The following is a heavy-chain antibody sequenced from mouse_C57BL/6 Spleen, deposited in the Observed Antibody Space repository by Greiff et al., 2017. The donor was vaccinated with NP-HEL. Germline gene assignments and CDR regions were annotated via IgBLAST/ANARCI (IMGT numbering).Heavy chain of an antibody. CDR1: GYTFTDYE. D-gene: IGHD4-1*02. J-gene: IGHJ1*03. V-gene: IGHV1-15*01. CDR3: TRPNCEERNPWYFDV. Sequence: VQLQQSGAELVRPGASVTLSCKASGYTFTDYEMHWVKQTPVHGLEWIGAIDPETGGTAYNQKFKGKAILTADKSTSTAYMELRNLTSEDSAVYYCTRPNCEERNPWYFDVWGKGTTVTVSS. CDR2: IDPETGGT.